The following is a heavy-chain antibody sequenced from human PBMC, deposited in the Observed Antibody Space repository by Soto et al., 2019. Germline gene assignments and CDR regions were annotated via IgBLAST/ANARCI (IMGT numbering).Heavy chain of an antibody. V-gene: IGHV5-10-1*01. Sequence: HGESLKISCTGSGYSFRNNWITWVRQMPGKGLEWMGRIDLSDSYKGYSPSFQGHVSFSADTSISTAYLQWSSLKASDTAMYYCARHHTHGSAFWEHYGMDVWGQATTVTISS. CDR2: IDLSDSYK. D-gene: IGHD3-3*01. J-gene: IGHJ6*02. CDR3: ARHHTHGSAFWEHYGMDV. CDR1: GYSFRNNW.